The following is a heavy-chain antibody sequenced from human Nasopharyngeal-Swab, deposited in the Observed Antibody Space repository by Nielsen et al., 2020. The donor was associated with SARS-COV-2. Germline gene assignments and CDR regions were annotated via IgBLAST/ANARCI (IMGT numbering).Heavy chain of an antibody. Sequence: TLSLTCTVSGGSISTDDYYWSWIRQHPVKGLEWIGYMYSNGITNYNPSLRSRIIMSIDTSKNQFSLHLTSVTAADTAVYFCTFYGRFWGQGTLVTVSS. CDR2: MYSNGIT. CDR1: GGSISTDDYY. V-gene: IGHV4-31*03. D-gene: IGHD2/OR15-2a*01. CDR3: TFYGRF. J-gene: IGHJ4*02.